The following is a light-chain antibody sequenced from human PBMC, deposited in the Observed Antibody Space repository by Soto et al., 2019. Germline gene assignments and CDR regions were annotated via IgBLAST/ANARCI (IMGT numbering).Light chain of an antibody. V-gene: IGLV2-23*01. CDR1: SSDVGGYDL. J-gene: IGLJ3*02. CDR3: CAYVSSNTLL. Sequence: QSVLTQPASVSGSPGQSITISCTGTSSDVGGYDLVSWYQQHPGKAPKLIICEGSKRPSGISNRFSGSKSGNTASLIISGLQGDDEGDYYCCAYVSSNTLLFGGGTKLTVL. CDR2: EGS.